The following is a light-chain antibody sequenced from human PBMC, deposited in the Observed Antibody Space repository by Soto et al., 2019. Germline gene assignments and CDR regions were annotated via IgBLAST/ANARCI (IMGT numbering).Light chain of an antibody. V-gene: IGKV1-17*01. CDR3: LHHKTYSLT. CDR2: AAF. CDR1: QDIRND. Sequence: DIQMTQSPSSLSASVGDRVTITCRASQDIRNDLCWYQQKPGKAPKRLIYAAFILQSGVPPRFSGNRSGTEFTLTISRLQAEDYATYCCLHHKTYSLTLGHGTRLE. J-gene: IGKJ5*01.